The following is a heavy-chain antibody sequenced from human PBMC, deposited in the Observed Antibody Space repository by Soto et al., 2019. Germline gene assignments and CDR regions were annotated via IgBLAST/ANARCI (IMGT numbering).Heavy chain of an antibody. CDR3: ARDLGRHDYDRNDVFNF. CDR1: GFTFRSCG. D-gene: IGHD1-1*01. CDR2: IWYDGRNK. V-gene: IGHV3-33*01. J-gene: IGHJ3*01. Sequence: QVQLVESGGGVVQPGRSLRLSCAVSGFTFRSCGLHWARQAPGKGLEWVAVIWYDGRNKYYADSVKGRFTISRDSSENTLYLQMNSLRVEDTAVYYCARDLGRHDYDRNDVFNFWGQGTMVTVS.